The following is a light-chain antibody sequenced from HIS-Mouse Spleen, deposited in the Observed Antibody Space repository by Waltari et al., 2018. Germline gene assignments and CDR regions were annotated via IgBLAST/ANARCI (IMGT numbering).Light chain of an antibody. Sequence: QLVLTQSPSASASLGASVKLTCTLSSWHSSYAIAWPQQQPEKGPRYLMKLNSDGSHSKGDGIPDRFSGSSSGAERYLTISSLQSEDEADYYCQTWGTGILVVFGGGTKLTVL. CDR3: QTWGTGILVV. J-gene: IGLJ2*01. V-gene: IGLV4-69*01. CDR1: SWHSSYA. CDR2: LNSDGSH.